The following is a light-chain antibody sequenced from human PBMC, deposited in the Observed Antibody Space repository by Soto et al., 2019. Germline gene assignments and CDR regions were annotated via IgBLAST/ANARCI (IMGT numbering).Light chain of an antibody. J-gene: IGLJ2*01. CDR3: QSYDSSLSGSVV. Sequence: QSVLTQPPSVSGAPGQRVTISCTGSSSNIGAGYDVHWYQQLPGTAPKLLIYGNSNRPSGAPDRFSGSKSGTSASLAITGLRAEDEADYYCQSYDSSLSGSVVFGGGTKLTVL. CDR2: GNS. CDR1: SSNIGAGYD. V-gene: IGLV1-40*01.